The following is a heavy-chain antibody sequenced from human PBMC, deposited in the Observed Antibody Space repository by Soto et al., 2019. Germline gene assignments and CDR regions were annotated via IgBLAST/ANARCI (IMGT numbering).Heavy chain of an antibody. J-gene: IGHJ4*02. Sequence: SETLSLTCTVSGVSINSYYWSWIRQPPGKGLEWIGYIYYSGSTNYNPSLKSRLTISVDTSKNLFSLKLSSVTAADTAVYYCAAHAGPTYGPLDYWGQGNLVTVSS. CDR3: AAHAGPTYGPLDY. D-gene: IGHD3-10*01. V-gene: IGHV4-59*12. CDR1: GVSINSYY. CDR2: IYYSGST.